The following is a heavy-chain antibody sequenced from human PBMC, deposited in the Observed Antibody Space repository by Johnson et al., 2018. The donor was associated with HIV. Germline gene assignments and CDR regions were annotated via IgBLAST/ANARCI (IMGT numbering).Heavy chain of an antibody. V-gene: IGHV3-9*01. CDR3: AKALSSGWFYAFDI. CDR1: GFTFDDYA. D-gene: IGHD3-22*01. CDR2: ISWNSGSI. J-gene: IGHJ3*02. Sequence: QLVESGGGLVQPGRSLRLSCAASGFTFDDYAMHWVRQAPGKGLEWVSGISWNSGSIGYADSVKGRFTISRDNAKNSLYLQMNSLRAEDTALYYCAKALSSGWFYAFDIWGQGTMVTVSS.